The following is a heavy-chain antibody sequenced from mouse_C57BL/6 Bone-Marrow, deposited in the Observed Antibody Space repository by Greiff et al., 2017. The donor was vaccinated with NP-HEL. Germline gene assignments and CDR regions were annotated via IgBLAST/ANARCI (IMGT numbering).Heavy chain of an antibody. Sequence: VQLKESGPELVKPGASVQISCKASGYSFTGYYMNWVKQSPEKSLEWIGEINPSTGGTTYNQKFKAKATLTVDKSSSTAYMQLKSLTSEDSAVYYCAREGNIYPAWFAYWGQGTLVTVSA. CDR3: AREGNIYPAWFAY. J-gene: IGHJ3*01. CDR1: GYSFTGYY. CDR2: INPSTGGT. V-gene: IGHV1-42*01. D-gene: IGHD5-1-1*01.